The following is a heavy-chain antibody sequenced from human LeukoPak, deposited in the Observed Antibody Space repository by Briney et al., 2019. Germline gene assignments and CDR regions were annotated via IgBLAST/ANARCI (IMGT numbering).Heavy chain of an antibody. J-gene: IGHJ4*02. CDR1: GFTFSNYA. Sequence: PGGSLRLSCAASGFTFSNYAIHWVRQAPGKGLECVSAISSIEGRIFYANSVKGRFTISRGNSKNTVFLQMGSLRAEDMAVYYCARARRDCSGGTCYSYYFDYWGQGTQVTVSP. V-gene: IGHV3-64*01. CDR2: ISSIEGRI. CDR3: ARARRDCSGGTCYSYYFDY. D-gene: IGHD2-15*01.